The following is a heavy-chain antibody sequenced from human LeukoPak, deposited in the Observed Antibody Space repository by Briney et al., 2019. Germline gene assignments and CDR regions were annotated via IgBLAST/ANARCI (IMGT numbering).Heavy chain of an antibody. D-gene: IGHD3-10*01. Sequence: PGRSLRLSCAASGFTFSSYAMHWVRQAPGKGLEWVAVISYDGSNKYYADSVKGRFNISRANSKNTLYLQMNSLRAEDTAVYYCAREIPSKVLPVPLWFGESRAFDIWGQGTMVTVSS. CDR2: ISYDGSNK. CDR3: AREIPSKVLPVPLWFGESRAFDI. J-gene: IGHJ3*02. CDR1: GFTFSSYA. V-gene: IGHV3-30*01.